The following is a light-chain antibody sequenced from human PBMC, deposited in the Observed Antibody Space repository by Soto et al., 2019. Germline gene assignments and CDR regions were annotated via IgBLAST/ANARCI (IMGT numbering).Light chain of an antibody. V-gene: IGKV3-20*01. Sequence: ESVWTQSPATLSSVQGDRITLPCRASQYINTRLAWYQHRPGQAPRLLISGASSRAADIPDRFSGSGSGTDFTLTIYRLEPEDFAVFYCQKYGSSPLPLGGGTKVDIK. CDR1: QYINTR. J-gene: IGKJ4*01. CDR2: GAS. CDR3: QKYGSSPLP.